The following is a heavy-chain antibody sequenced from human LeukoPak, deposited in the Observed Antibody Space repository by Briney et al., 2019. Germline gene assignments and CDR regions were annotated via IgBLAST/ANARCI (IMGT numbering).Heavy chain of an antibody. CDR2: IYTSGST. D-gene: IGHD3-9*01. J-gene: IGHJ2*01. CDR1: GGSFSGYY. Sequence: SETLSLTCAVYGGSFSGYYWSWIRQPAGKGLEWIGRIYTSGSTNYNPSLKSRVTMSVDTSKNQFSLKLSSVTAADTRVYYCXXXXXXFDWLVHWYFDLWGRGTLVTVSS. CDR3: XXXXXXFDWLVHWYFDL. V-gene: IGHV4-59*10.